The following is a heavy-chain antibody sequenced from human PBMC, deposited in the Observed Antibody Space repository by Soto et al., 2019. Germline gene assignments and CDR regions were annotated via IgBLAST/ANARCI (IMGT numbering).Heavy chain of an antibody. V-gene: IGHV3-30-3*01. Sequence: QVQLVESGGGVVQPGRSLRLSCAASGFTFSSYAMHWVRQAPGKGLEWVAVISYDGSNKYYADSVKGRFTISRDNSKNTVYLQMNSLRAEDTAVYYCARDQHIVVVKTNDAFDIWGQGTMVTVSS. CDR2: ISYDGSNK. CDR3: ARDQHIVVVKTNDAFDI. CDR1: GFTFSSYA. D-gene: IGHD2-21*01. J-gene: IGHJ3*02.